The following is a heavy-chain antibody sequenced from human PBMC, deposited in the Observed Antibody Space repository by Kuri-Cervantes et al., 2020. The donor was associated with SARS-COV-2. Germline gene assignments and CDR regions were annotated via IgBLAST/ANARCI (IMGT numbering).Heavy chain of an antibody. CDR1: GGSITSDYL. CDR3: ARATPVRYFDC. Sequence: GSLRLSCTVSGGSITSDYLWGWIRQPPGKGLEWIGNSFYSGSTFYNPSLKSRVTISVDTSKNQFSLELSSVTAADTAVYYCARATPVRYFDCLSQGTTVTVSS. J-gene: IGHJ4*03. V-gene: IGHV4-39*01. D-gene: IGHD4-11*01. CDR2: SFYSGST.